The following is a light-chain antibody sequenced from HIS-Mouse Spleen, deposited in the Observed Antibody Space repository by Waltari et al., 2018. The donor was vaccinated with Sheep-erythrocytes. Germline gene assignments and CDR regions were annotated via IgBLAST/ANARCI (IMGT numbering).Light chain of an antibody. CDR3: SSYAGSNNWV. Sequence: QSALTQPPSASGSPGQSVTISCTGTSGDVGGYNYVSWYQQHPGKAPKLMIYEVSKRPSGVAGRFSGSKSGNTASLTVSGLQAEDEADYYCSSYAGSNNWVFGGGTKLTVL. CDR1: SGDVGGYNY. J-gene: IGLJ3*02. CDR2: EVS. V-gene: IGLV2-8*01.